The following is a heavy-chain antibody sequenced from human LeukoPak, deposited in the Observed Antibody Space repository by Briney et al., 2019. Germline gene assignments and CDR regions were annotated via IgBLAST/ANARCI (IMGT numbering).Heavy chain of an antibody. CDR3: ARQGYTVSYYFLDY. V-gene: IGHV4-4*07. D-gene: IGHD1-26*01. Sequence: SETLSLTCTVSGGSISSYYWSWIRQPPGKGLEWIGRIYSTGSTRFNPSLKSRLTLSIDTSTNQFSLKLTSVTAADTAVYFCARQGYTVSYYFLDYWSQGTLVTVSS. CDR1: GGSISSYY. CDR2: IYSTGST. J-gene: IGHJ4*02.